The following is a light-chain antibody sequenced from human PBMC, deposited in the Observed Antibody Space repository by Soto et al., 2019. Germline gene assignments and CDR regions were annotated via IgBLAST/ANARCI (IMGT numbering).Light chain of an antibody. CDR1: QGVSSN. V-gene: IGKV3-15*01. Sequence: EIVMTQSPATLSVSPGERATLSCRASQGVSSNLAWYQQKPGQAPRLLIYGASTRATGIPARFSGSGSGTEFTLTISSLQSEDFAVYYCQQYNNWPTGRTFGQGTKVEIK. J-gene: IGKJ1*01. CDR2: GAS. CDR3: QQYNNWPTGRT.